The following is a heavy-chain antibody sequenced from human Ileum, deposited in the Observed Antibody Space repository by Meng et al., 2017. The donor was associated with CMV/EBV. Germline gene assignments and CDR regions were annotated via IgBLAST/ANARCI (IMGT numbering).Heavy chain of an antibody. D-gene: IGHD2-15*01. CDR3: ARSKYCSGGSCYYFDY. J-gene: IGHJ4*02. CDR2: ISSSSSYI. V-gene: IGHV3-21*01. CDR1: GFTFSSYS. Sequence: GGSLRLSCAASGFTFSSYSMNWVRQAPGKGLEWVSSISSSSSYIYYADSVKGRFTISRDNAKNSLYLQMNSLRAEDTAVYYCARSKYCSGGSCYYFDYWGQGNLVTVSS.